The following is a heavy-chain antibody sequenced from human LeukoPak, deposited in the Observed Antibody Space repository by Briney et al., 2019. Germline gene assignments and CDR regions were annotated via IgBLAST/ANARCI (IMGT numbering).Heavy chain of an antibody. CDR1: GDTFTANY. CDR3: AEDVGRTGTNCFDP. CDR2: ISLNTGYT. Sequence: ASVKVSCKPSGDTFTANYLHWVRQAPGQGLEWLGWISLNTGYTKYAQKFQGRVTMTRDTSTSSAFMELSRLRSDDTAVYFCAEDVGRTGTNCFDPWGQGTLVTVSS. V-gene: IGHV1-2*02. J-gene: IGHJ5*02. D-gene: IGHD1-1*01.